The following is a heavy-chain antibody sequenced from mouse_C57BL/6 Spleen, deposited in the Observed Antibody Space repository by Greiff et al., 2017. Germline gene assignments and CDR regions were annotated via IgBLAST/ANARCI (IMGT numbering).Heavy chain of an antibody. D-gene: IGHD1-1*01. J-gene: IGHJ2*01. CDR1: GYAFSSSW. CDR2: IYPGDGDT. Sequence: QVQLQQSGPELVKPGASVKISCKASGYAFSSSWMNWVKQRPGTGLEWIGRIYPGDGDTNYNGKFKGKATLTADKSSSTAYMQLSSLTSEDSAVYFCARSEILRSYFDYWGQGTTLTVSS. CDR3: ARSEILRSYFDY. V-gene: IGHV1-82*01.